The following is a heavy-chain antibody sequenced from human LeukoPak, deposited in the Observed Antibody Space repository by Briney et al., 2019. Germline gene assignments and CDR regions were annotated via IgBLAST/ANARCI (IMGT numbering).Heavy chain of an antibody. Sequence: GGSLRLSCAASGFTFSSYAMHWVRQAPGKGLEWVAVISYDGSNKYYADSVKGRFTISRDNSKNTLYLQMNSLRAEDTAVYYCAREGLDWLFAANWFDPWGQGTLVTVSS. CDR3: AREGLDWLFAANWFDP. CDR1: GFTFSSYA. J-gene: IGHJ5*02. V-gene: IGHV3-30-3*01. CDR2: ISYDGSNK. D-gene: IGHD3-9*01.